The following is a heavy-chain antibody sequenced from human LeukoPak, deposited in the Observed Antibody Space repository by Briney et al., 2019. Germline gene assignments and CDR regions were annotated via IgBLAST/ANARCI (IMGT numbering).Heavy chain of an antibody. J-gene: IGHJ6*01. Sequence: GGSLRLSCAPSGFTFSSYAMSWVRHAPGEGREWGSAISGSVGNTYYTDCGKGRFTISREHSKTTVYLQMTRLRAEDTAVYYCAEGSWRSHFHGMHVWGQGHTVTVSS. D-gene: IGHD3-10*01. CDR1: GFTFSSYA. V-gene: IGHV3-23*01. CDR2: ISGSVGNT. CDR3: AEGSWRSHFHGMHV.